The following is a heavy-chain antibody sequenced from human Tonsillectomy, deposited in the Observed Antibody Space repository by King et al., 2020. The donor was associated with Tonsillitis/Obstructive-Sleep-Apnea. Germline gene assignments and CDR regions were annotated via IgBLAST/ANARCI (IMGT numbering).Heavy chain of an antibody. CDR2: ISYDGSNK. J-gene: IGHJ4*02. Sequence: VQLVESGGGVVQPGRSLRLSCAASGFTFSSYGMHWVRQAPGKGLEWVAVISYDGSNKYYADSVKGRFTISRDNSKNTLYLQMNSLRAEDTAVYYCAKERVDIVVPGDYWGQGTLVTVPS. CDR3: AKERVDIVVPGDY. CDR1: GFTFSSYG. V-gene: IGHV3-30*18. D-gene: IGHD2-15*01.